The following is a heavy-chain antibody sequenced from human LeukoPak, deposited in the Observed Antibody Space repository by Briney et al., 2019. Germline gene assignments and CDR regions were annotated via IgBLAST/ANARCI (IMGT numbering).Heavy chain of an antibody. V-gene: IGHV3-7*01. Sequence: GGSLRHSCAASGFTLSSYWMSWVRQAPGKGLEWVANIKQDGSEKYSVDSVKGRFTISRDNAKNSLYLKMMSLRAKDTAVYYCAGSVYCSSTSCTRFDPWGQGTLVTVSS. CDR3: AGSVYCSSTSCTRFDP. D-gene: IGHD2-2*01. J-gene: IGHJ5*02. CDR2: IKQDGSEK. CDR1: GFTLSSYW.